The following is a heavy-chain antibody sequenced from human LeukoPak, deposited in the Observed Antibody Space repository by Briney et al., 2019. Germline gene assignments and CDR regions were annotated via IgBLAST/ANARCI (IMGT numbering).Heavy chain of an antibody. J-gene: IGHJ4*02. CDR1: GYTFTGYY. V-gene: IGHV1-2*02. D-gene: IGHD1-26*01. Sequence: GASVKVSCKASGYTFTGYYMHWVRQAPGQGLEWMGWINPNSGGTNYAQKFQGRVTMTRDTSISTAYMELSRLRSDDTAVYYCARGVGGSYSYFDYWGQGTLVTVSS. CDR3: ARGVGGSYSYFDY. CDR2: INPNSGGT.